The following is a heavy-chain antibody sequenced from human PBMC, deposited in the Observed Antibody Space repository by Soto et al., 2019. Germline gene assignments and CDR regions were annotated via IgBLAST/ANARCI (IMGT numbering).Heavy chain of an antibody. D-gene: IGHD2-15*01. Sequence: GEALKRSCKASGYPFTNYWISWVRQVPGKGLEWMGIIYPGDSDIRYNPSFQGLVTISADRSLSTAYLQWSSLKASDTAKYYCARHGCSGGSCDAVLGWSHSTMDGWGQGTTVTVSS. J-gene: IGHJ6*02. CDR1: GYPFTNYW. CDR2: IYPGDSDI. CDR3: ARHGCSGGSCDAVLGWSHSTMDG. V-gene: IGHV5-51*01.